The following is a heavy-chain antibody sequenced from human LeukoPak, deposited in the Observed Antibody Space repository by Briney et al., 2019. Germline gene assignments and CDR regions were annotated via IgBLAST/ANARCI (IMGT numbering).Heavy chain of an antibody. Sequence: NASETLSLTCTVSGGSISSSSYYWGWIRQPPGKGLEWIGSIYYSGSTYYNPSLKSRVTISVDTSKNQFSLKLSSVTAADTAVYYCARGHYDILDNWFDPWGQGTLVTVSS. CDR2: IYYSGST. CDR1: GGSISSSSYY. J-gene: IGHJ5*02. CDR3: ARGHYDILDNWFDP. V-gene: IGHV4-39*07. D-gene: IGHD3-9*01.